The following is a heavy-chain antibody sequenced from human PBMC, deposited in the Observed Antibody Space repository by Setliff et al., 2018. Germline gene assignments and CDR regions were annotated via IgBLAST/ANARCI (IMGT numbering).Heavy chain of an antibody. D-gene: IGHD3-10*01. CDR3: ARDRGGTNPWFDP. V-gene: IGHV4-4*02. Sequence: SETLSLTCTVSGGSISSSNWWAWVRPPPGGGREWIGEIYHSGSINYNPSLKSRVTISRDISTSTLYLHMNSLRAEDTAVYYCARDRGGTNPWFDPWGQGTLVTVSS. J-gene: IGHJ5*02. CDR1: GGSISSSNW. CDR2: IYHSGSI.